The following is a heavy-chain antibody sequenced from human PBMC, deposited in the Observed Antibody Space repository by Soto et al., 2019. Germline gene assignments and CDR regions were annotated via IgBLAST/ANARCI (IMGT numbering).Heavy chain of an antibody. J-gene: IGHJ4*02. CDR1: GFTFSSYG. CDR2: ISYDGSNK. V-gene: IGHV3-30*18. Sequence: QVQLVESGGGVVQPGRSLRLSCAASGFTFSSYGMHWVRQAPGKGREWVAVISYDGSNKYYADSVKGRITSSRDNSKNTLYVQMNIMSAEDTAVYYCAKDKRIVGATPRYWGQGTLVTVSS. D-gene: IGHD1-26*01. CDR3: AKDKRIVGATPRY.